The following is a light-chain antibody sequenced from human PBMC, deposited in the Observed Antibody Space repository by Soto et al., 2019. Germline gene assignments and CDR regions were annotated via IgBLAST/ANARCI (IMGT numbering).Light chain of an antibody. V-gene: IGLV1-40*01. Sequence: QSVLTQPPSVSGAPGQRVTISCTGRSSNIGASFDVHWYRHLPGTAPKLLIYDNTNRPSGVPDRFSGSKSGTSASLAIPGLQADDEADYYCQSFDSSLNISIFGGGTKVTVL. J-gene: IGLJ2*01. CDR2: DNT. CDR1: SSNIGASFD. CDR3: QSFDSSLNISI.